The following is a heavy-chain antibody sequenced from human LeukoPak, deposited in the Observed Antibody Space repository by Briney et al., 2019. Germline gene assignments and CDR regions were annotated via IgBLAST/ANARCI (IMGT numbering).Heavy chain of an antibody. J-gene: IGHJ3*02. CDR2: INPSGGST. D-gene: IGHD6-13*01. CDR1: GYTFTSYY. V-gene: IGHV1-46*01. CDR3: ARESIAAAGTWGAFDI. Sequence: ASVKVSCKASGYTFTSYYMHWVRQAPGQGLEWMGIINPSGGSTSYAQKFQGRVTMTRDTSTSTVYMELSSLRSEDTAVYYCARESIAAAGTWGAFDIWGQGTMVTVSS.